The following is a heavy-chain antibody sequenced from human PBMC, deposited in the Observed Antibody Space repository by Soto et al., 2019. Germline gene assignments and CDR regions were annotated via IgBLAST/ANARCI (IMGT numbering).Heavy chain of an antibody. J-gene: IGHJ6*02. D-gene: IGHD6-19*01. CDR1: GFTFTSSA. V-gene: IGHV1-58*02. Sequence: GASVEVSCKASGFTFTSSAMQWVRQARGQRLEWIGWIVVGSGNTNYAQKFQERVTITRDMSTSTAYMELSSLRSEDTAVYYCAADPRGIAVAGYYYYYGMDVWGQGTTVTVSS. CDR3: AADPRGIAVAGYYYYYGMDV. CDR2: IVVGSGNT.